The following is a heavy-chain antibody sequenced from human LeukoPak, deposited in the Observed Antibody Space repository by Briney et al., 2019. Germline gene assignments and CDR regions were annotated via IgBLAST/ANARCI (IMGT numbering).Heavy chain of an antibody. D-gene: IGHD6-13*01. CDR2: IYYSGST. J-gene: IGHJ5*02. Sequence: PSETLSLTCTVSGGSISSYYWSWIRQPPGKGLEWIRYIYYSGSTNYNPSLKSRVTISVDTSKNQFSLKLSSVTAADTAVYYCAGGSSWYVGWFDPWGQGTLVTVSS. CDR3: AGGSSWYVGWFDP. CDR1: GGSISSYY. V-gene: IGHV4-59*01.